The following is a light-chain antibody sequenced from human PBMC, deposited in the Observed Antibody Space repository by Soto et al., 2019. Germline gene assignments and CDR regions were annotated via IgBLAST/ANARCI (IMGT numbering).Light chain of an antibody. Sequence: DIQMTQSPSSLSASVGDRVTITCRASQSISSYLNRYQQKPGKAPKFLIYAASSLQSGVPSRFSGSGYGTDFTLTISSIEPEDFATYYCQQSYRTPLTFGPGTKVDMK. V-gene: IGKV1-39*01. J-gene: IGKJ3*01. CDR1: QSISSY. CDR2: AAS. CDR3: QQSYRTPLT.